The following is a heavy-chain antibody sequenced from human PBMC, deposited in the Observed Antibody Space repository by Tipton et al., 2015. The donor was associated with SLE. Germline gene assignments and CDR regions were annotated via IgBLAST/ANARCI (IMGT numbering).Heavy chain of an antibody. Sequence: TLSLTCTVSGGSISTYYWSWIRQPPGKGLEWIGYIFYSGSTNYNPSLKSRVTISVDTSKNQFSLKLSSVTAADTAVYYCANSYSSSGGAFDIWGQGTMVTVS. J-gene: IGHJ3*02. V-gene: IGHV4-59*01. D-gene: IGHD6-6*01. CDR1: GGSISTYY. CDR2: IFYSGST. CDR3: ANSYSSSGGAFDI.